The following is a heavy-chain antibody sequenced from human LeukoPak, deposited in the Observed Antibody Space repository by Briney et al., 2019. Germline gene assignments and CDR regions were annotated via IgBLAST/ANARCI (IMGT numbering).Heavy chain of an antibody. CDR1: GASISSYY. Sequence: NPSETLSLTCSVSGASISSYYWSWIRQPPGKGLEYIGYIYYSGNTNYNPSLKSRVTISVDTSKNQFSLKLSSVTAADTAVYYCARGTSSLDYWGQGTLVTVSS. CDR2: IYYSGNT. J-gene: IGHJ4*02. CDR3: ARGTSSLDY. V-gene: IGHV4-59*01.